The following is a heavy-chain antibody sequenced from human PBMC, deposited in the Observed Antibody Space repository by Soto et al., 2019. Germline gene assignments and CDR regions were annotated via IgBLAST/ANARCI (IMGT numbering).Heavy chain of an antibody. D-gene: IGHD2-2*01. V-gene: IGHV1-46*01. CDR2: INPSGGST. CDR1: GYTFTSYY. CDR3: ARGTGYQLLIDYYGMDV. J-gene: IGHJ6*02. Sequence: ASVKVSCKASGYTFTSYYMHWVRQAPGQGLEWMGIINPSGGSTSYAQKFQGRVTMTRDTSTSTVYMELSSLRSEDTAVYYCARGTGYQLLIDYYGMDVWGQGTTVTVSS.